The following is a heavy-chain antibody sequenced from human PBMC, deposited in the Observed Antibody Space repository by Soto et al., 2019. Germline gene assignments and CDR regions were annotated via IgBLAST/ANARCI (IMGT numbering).Heavy chain of an antibody. Sequence: ASVMVSCKASGYTFTSYAMNWVRQAPGQGLEWMGWINTNTGNPTYAQGFTGRFVFSLDTSVSTAYLQICSLKAEDTAVYYCARDYQLPTITYYYYYYGMDVWGQGTTVTVSS. CDR1: GYTFTSYA. J-gene: IGHJ6*02. CDR3: ARDYQLPTITYYYYYYGMDV. CDR2: INTNTGNP. D-gene: IGHD2-2*01. V-gene: IGHV7-4-1*01.